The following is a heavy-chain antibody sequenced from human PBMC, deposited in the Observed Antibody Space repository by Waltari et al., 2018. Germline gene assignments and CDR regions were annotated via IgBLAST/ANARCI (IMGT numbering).Heavy chain of an antibody. CDR1: GGSISSGYYY. J-gene: IGHJ1*01. V-gene: IGHV4-39*07. CDR2: IYSNSEST. CDR3: ARDIATDFSPEYFDF. Sequence: QVQLQESGPGVVKPSETLSLTCAVSGGSISSGYYYWSWIRQPPGKGLEWIGGIYSNSESTNYKPSLKSRVIISKDTSKNHFSLKLSSVTAADTAVYYCARDIATDFSPEYFDFWGQGALVTVSS. D-gene: IGHD6-13*01.